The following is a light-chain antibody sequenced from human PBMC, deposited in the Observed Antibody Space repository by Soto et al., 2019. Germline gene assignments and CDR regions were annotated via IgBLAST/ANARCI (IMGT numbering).Light chain of an antibody. CDR3: NSYTSSSTYV. CDR2: DVT. Sequence: QSALTQPASVSGSPGQSITISCTGTSSDVGGFNYVSWYQQHPGKAPKLMIYDVTNRPSGVSYRFSGSKSGNTAPLTISGLQADDEADYYCNSYTSSSTYVFGTGTKVTVL. V-gene: IGLV2-14*03. J-gene: IGLJ1*01. CDR1: SSDVGGFNY.